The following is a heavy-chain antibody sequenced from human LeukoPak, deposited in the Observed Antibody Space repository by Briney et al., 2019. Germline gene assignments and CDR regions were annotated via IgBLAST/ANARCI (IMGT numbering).Heavy chain of an antibody. Sequence: PSQTLSLXCTVSGGSISSGSYYWSWSRQPAGKGPEWIGRIYTSGSTNYNPSLKSRVTISVDTSKNQFSLKLSSVTAADTAVYYCARDSVVVAATNWFDPWGQGTLVTVSS. J-gene: IGHJ5*02. V-gene: IGHV4-61*02. CDR1: GGSISSGSYY. D-gene: IGHD2-15*01. CDR3: ARDSVVVAATNWFDP. CDR2: IYTSGST.